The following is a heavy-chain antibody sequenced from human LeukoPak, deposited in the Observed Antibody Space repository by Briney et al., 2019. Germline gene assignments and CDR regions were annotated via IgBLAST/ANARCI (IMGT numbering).Heavy chain of an antibody. CDR2: INSDGSTT. CDR1: GFXFISYW. D-gene: IGHD3-22*01. Sequence: GGSLRLSCVASGFXFISYWIHWVRQAPGKGLVWVSRINSDGSTTSYAASVKGRFTISRDTAKNTLYLQMNSLRAEDTAVYYCARGHHYYDSSAYYYWGQGTLVTVSS. V-gene: IGHV3-74*01. J-gene: IGHJ4*02. CDR3: ARGHHYYDSSAYYY.